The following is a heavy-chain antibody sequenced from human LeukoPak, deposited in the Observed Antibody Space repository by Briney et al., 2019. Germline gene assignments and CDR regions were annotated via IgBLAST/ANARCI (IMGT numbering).Heavy chain of an antibody. CDR2: IYHSGST. Sequence: SETLSLTCTVSGYSISSGYYWGWIRQPPGKGLEWFGSIYHSGSTNYNPSLKSRVTISVDTSKNQFSLKLSSVTAADTAVYYCAAAAAAGLNDAFDIWGQGTMVTVSS. V-gene: IGHV4-38-2*02. J-gene: IGHJ3*02. CDR1: GYSISSGYY. D-gene: IGHD6-13*01. CDR3: AAAAAAGLNDAFDI.